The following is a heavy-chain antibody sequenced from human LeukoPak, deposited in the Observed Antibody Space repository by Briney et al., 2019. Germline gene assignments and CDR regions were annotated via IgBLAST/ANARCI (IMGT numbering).Heavy chain of an antibody. J-gene: IGHJ6*03. CDR2: IIPIFGTA. CDR1: GGTFSSYA. CDR3: ARAGAMVRGVIAPDYYYYMDV. D-gene: IGHD3-10*01. Sequence: SVKVSCKASGGTFSSYAISWVRQAPGQGLEWMGGIIPIFGTANYAQKFQGRVTITTDESTSTAYMELSSLRSEDTAVYYCARAGAMVRGVIAPDYYYYMDVWGKGTTVTVSS. V-gene: IGHV1-69*05.